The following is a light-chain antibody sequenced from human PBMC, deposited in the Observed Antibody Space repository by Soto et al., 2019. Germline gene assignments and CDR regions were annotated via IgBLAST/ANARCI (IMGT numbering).Light chain of an antibody. CDR2: DVS. V-gene: IGLV2-14*01. J-gene: IGLJ1*01. CDR3: SSHTSISRYV. CDR1: SSDVGGNH. Sequence: QSVLTQPASVSGAPVQSISISCTGTSSDVGGNHVSWYQQHPGKAPRLIIYDVSNRPSGISNRFSGSKSDNTASLTISGLQADDEADYYCSSHTSISRYVFGTGTKVTVL.